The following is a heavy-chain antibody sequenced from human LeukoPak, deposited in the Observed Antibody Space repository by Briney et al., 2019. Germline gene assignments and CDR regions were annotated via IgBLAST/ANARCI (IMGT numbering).Heavy chain of an antibody. D-gene: IGHD2-2*01. V-gene: IGHV4-38-2*02. CDR2: IYHSGST. Sequence: PSETLSLTCTVSGYSISSGYYWGWIRQPPGQGLDWIGSIYHSGSTYYNPSLKSRVTISVDTSKNQFSLKLSSVTAADTAVYYCARNRRYCSSTSCYRTFDPWGQGTLVTVSS. CDR1: GYSISSGYY. CDR3: ARNRRYCSSTSCYRTFDP. J-gene: IGHJ5*02.